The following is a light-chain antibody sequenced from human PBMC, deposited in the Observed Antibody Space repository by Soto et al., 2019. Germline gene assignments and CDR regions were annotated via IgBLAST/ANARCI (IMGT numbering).Light chain of an antibody. V-gene: IGKV3-11*01. Sequence: EIVLTQSPATLSLSPGERATLSCRASPSVSSYLAWYQQKPGQAPRLLIYDASNRATAIPARFSGSGSGTDFTLTISSLEPEDFAVYYCYQRSNWPPITFGQGTQLEIK. CDR1: PSVSSY. J-gene: IGKJ5*01. CDR3: YQRSNWPPIT. CDR2: DAS.